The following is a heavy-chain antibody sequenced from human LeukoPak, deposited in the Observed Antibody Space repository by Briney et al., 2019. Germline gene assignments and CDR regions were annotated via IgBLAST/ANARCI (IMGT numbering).Heavy chain of an antibody. J-gene: IGHJ4*02. V-gene: IGHV3-48*02. CDR1: GFTFRAYS. CDR2: IGKSSENI. CDR3: ARDHRWNFDF. D-gene: IGHD2-15*01. Sequence: GGSLRLSCAASGFTFRAYSMTWVRQAPGKRLEWVSYIGKSSENIAYADSVKGRCTISRDDAKNSLYLQMNSLRDEDTAVYYCARDHRWNFDFWGQGTLVTVSS.